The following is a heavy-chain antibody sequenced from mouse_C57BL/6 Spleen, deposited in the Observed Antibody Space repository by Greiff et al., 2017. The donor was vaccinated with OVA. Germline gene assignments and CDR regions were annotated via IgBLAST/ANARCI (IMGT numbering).Heavy chain of an antibody. J-gene: IGHJ2*01. CDR1: GFTFSSYA. D-gene: IGHD3-1*01. Sequence: EVMLVESGGGLVKPGGSLKLSCAASGFTFSSYAMSWVRQTPEKRLEWVATISDGGSYTYYPDNVKGRFTISRDNAKNNLYLQMSHLKSEDTAMYYCARDRAKGGFDYWGQGTTLTVSS. V-gene: IGHV5-4*01. CDR2: ISDGGSYT. CDR3: ARDRAKGGFDY.